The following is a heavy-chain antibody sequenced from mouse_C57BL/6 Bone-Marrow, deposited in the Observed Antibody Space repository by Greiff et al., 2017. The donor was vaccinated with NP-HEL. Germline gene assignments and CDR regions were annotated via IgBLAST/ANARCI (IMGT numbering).Heavy chain of an antibody. J-gene: IGHJ2*01. D-gene: IGHD2-4*01. Sequence: QVQLKESGAELVRPGASVKLSCKASGYTFTDYYINWVKQRPGQGLEWIARIYPGSGNTYYNEKFKGKATLTAEKSSSTAYMQLSSLTSEDSAVYFCAPFFYDYDYWGQGTTLTVSS. CDR3: APFFYDYDY. CDR2: IYPGSGNT. V-gene: IGHV1-76*01. CDR1: GYTFTDYY.